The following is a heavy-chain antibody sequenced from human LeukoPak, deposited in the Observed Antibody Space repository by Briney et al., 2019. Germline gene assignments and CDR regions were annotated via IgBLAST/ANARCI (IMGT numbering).Heavy chain of an antibody. CDR1: GFTFSSYA. J-gene: IGHJ4*02. CDR2: IWFDGSNK. V-gene: IGHV3-33*06. CDR3: AKEYRTARGGYFDY. Sequence: GGSLRLSCAASGFTFSSYAMHWVRQAPGKGLEWVAVIWFDGSNKYYADSVKGRFTISRDNSKNTLYLQMNSLRAEDTAVYYCAKEYRTARGGYFDYWGQGTLVTVSS. D-gene: IGHD1-14*01.